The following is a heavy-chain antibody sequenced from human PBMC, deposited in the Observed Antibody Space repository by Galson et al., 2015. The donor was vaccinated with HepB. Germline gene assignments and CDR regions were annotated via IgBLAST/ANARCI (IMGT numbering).Heavy chain of an antibody. CDR2: INSDGSTT. Sequence: SLRLSCAASGFTFSNYWMHWVRQAPGKGLVWVSHINSDGSTTTYAGSVKGRFTMSRDNGKNTLYLQMNNLRAEDTAVYFCAGGWGSYWYFDLWGRGTLVTVSS. D-gene: IGHD7-27*01. J-gene: IGHJ2*01. CDR1: GFTFSNYW. V-gene: IGHV3-74*01. CDR3: AGGWGSYWYFDL.